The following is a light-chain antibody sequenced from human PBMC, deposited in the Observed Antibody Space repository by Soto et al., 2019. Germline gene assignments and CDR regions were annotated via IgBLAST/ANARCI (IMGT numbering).Light chain of an antibody. CDR1: QSISSW. Sequence: DIQMTQSPSTLSASVGDRVTITCVAIQSISSWLAWYQQKPGKAPKVLIYDASSLESGVPSRFSGSGSGTESTLTISSLQPGDFATYYCQHYNTYPWTFGQGTKVDIK. CDR3: QHYNTYPWT. CDR2: DAS. J-gene: IGKJ1*01. V-gene: IGKV1-5*01.